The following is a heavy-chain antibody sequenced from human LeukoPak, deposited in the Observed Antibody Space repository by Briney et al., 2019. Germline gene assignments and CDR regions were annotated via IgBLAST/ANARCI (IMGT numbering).Heavy chain of an antibody. CDR2: ISSSSSTI. J-gene: IGHJ5*02. Sequence: GGSLRLSCAASGFTFSSYSMNWVRQAPGKGLEWVSYISSSSSTIYYADSVKGRFAISRDNAKNSLYLQMNSLRAEDTAVYYCAREPEGELKDPWRQGTLVTVSS. CDR1: GFTFSSYS. D-gene: IGHD1-26*01. V-gene: IGHV3-48*01. CDR3: AREPEGELKDP.